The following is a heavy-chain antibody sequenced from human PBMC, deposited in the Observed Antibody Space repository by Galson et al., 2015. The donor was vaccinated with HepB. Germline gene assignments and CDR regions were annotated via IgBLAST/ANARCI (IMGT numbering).Heavy chain of an antibody. Sequence: SLRLSCAASGFTFNTYWMSWVRQAPGKGLEWVANIKQDGSEKYYVDSVKGRFTISRDNAKNSLHLQMNSLRAEDTAVYYCARDRFYADYAPPPLLMRGPGALVTASS. CDR1: GFTFNTYW. V-gene: IGHV3-7*01. J-gene: IGHJ4*02. CDR3: ARDRFYADYAPPPLLM. D-gene: IGHD4-17*01. CDR2: IKQDGSEK.